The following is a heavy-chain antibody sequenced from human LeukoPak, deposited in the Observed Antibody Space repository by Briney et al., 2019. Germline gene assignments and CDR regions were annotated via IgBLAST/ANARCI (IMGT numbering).Heavy chain of an antibody. D-gene: IGHD6-13*01. V-gene: IGHV3-9*01. Sequence: GGSLRLSCAASGFTFDDYTMHWVRQVPGKGLEWVSDISWNSGSIGYADSVKGRFTISRDNVKNSLFLEMNSLRAEDTAVYYCARPSGSSWYPAFDMWGQGTMVTVSS. J-gene: IGHJ3*02. CDR3: ARPSGSSWYPAFDM. CDR2: ISWNSGSI. CDR1: GFTFDDYT.